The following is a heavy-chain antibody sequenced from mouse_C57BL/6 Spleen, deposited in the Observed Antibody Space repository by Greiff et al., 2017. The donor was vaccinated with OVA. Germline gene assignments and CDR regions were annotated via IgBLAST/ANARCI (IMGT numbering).Heavy chain of an antibody. Sequence: VQLQQSGPELVKPGASVKISCKASGYTFTDYYMNWVKQSHGKSLEWIGDINPNNGGTSYNQKFKGKATLTVDKSSSTAYMELRSLTSEDSAVYYCGGSSGIYAMDDWGQGTSVTVSS. CDR3: GGSSGIYAMDD. CDR1: GYTFTDYY. D-gene: IGHD3-2*02. J-gene: IGHJ4*01. CDR2: INPNNGGT. V-gene: IGHV1-26*01.